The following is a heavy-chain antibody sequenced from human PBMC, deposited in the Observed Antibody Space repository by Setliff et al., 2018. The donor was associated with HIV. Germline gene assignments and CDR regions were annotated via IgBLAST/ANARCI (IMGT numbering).Heavy chain of an antibody. CDR3: ARAIRRAPPSDYLPGDCFDS. D-gene: IGHD4-17*01. V-gene: IGHV4-31*11. Sequence: LSLTCAVSGDSISSRDHYWGFIRQHPGRGLEWIGYVHYSGSLYYNPSLNNRITISVDSSKNQFSLRLTSVTATDTAVYYCARAIRRAPPSDYLPGDCFDSWGQGTLVTVSS. J-gene: IGHJ4*02. CDR1: GDSISSRDHY. CDR2: VHYSGSL.